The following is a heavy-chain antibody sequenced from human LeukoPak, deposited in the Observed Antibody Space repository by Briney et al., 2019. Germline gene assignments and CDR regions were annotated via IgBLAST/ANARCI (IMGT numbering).Heavy chain of an antibody. CDR2: ISGSGGST. J-gene: IGHJ4*02. CDR1: VFTFSSYA. D-gene: IGHD4-17*01. Sequence: GRSLRLSCAASVFTFSSYAMSWVRQAPGKGLEWVSAISGSGGSTYYADSVKGRFTISRDNSKNTLYLQMNSLRAEDTAVYYCAKRSAYGDYNYYFDYWGQGTLVTVSS. CDR3: AKRSAYGDYNYYFDY. V-gene: IGHV3-23*01.